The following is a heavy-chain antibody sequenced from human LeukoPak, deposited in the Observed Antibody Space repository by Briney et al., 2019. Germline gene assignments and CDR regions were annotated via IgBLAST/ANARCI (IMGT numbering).Heavy chain of an antibody. J-gene: IGHJ5*02. D-gene: IGHD3-10*01. CDR1: GGSAISGGCY. Sequence: PSETLSLTCTVSGGSAISGGCYWSWIRQLPGKGLEWIGYIYYSGTTYYNPSLQSRVTISVDTSKNQFSLKLSSVTAADTAVYYCARDKASEAGWFDPWGQGTLVTVSS. CDR3: ARDKASEAGWFDP. V-gene: IGHV4-31*03. CDR2: IYYSGTT.